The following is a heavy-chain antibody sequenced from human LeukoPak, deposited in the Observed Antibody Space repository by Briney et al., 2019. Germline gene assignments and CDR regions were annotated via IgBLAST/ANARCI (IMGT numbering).Heavy chain of an antibody. J-gene: IGHJ5*02. CDR3: ASTYGDFATNWFDP. CDR2: INHSGST. D-gene: IGHD4-17*01. V-gene: IGHV4-34*01. Sequence: PSETLSLTCAVYGGSFSGYYWSWIRQPPGKGLEWIGEINHSGSTNYNPSLKSRVTISVGTSKNQFSLKLSSVTAADTAVYYCASTYGDFATNWFDPWGQGTLVTVSS. CDR1: GGSFSGYY.